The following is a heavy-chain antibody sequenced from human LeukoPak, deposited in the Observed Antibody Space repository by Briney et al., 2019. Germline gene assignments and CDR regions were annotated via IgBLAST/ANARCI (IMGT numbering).Heavy chain of an antibody. J-gene: IGHJ4*02. CDR2: IYLDGRA. Sequence: GSLRLSCAASGFAVSSKYMNWVRQAPGRGLEWVTVIYLDGRADYADSVKGRFTISSDNSKNTVYLQMNSLKDEDTAVYYCARDAETSLANWGQGTLVTVSP. CDR3: ARDAETSLAN. D-gene: IGHD5-24*01. CDR1: GFAVSSKY. V-gene: IGHV3-66*01.